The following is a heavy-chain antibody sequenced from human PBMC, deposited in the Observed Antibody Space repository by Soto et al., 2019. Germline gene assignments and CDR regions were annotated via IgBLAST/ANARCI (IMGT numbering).Heavy chain of an antibody. V-gene: IGHV4-30-4*01. J-gene: IGHJ4*02. CDR2: IYNSGST. CDR1: GGSISSSAHY. D-gene: IGHD3-22*01. CDR3: ARSYDGGHYYGYYFDY. Sequence: TLSLTCTVSGGSISSSAHYWSWIRQPPGKGLEWIGYIYNSGSTYYNPSLKSRVIISVDTSKNQISLKLSSVTAADTAVYYCARSYDGGHYYGYYFDYWGQGTLVTVSS.